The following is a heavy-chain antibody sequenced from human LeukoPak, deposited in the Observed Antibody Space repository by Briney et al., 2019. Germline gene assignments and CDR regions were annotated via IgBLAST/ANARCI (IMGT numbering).Heavy chain of an antibody. CDR3: VRGTRAFDV. J-gene: IGHJ3*01. CDR2: ISSSSSYI. Sequence: PGGSLRLSCAAPGFTFSSYSMNWVRQAPGKGLEWVSSISSSSSYIYYADSVKGRFTISRDNAQKSLYLQINSLRGDDTALYYCVRGTRAFDVWGQGTMVTVSS. V-gene: IGHV3-21*01. CDR1: GFTFSSYS.